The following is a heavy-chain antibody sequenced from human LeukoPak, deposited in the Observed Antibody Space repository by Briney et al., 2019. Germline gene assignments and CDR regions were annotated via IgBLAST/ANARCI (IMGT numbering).Heavy chain of an antibody. CDR3: ARVEGGTYFDYYYMDV. D-gene: IGHD3-16*01. V-gene: IGHV4-61*09. J-gene: IGHJ6*03. Sequence: SETLSLTCTVSGGSISSGSYYWTWIRQPAGRGLEWIGHIYTSGTTNYNPSLKSRATISVDTSKKQFFLKLSSVTAADTGVYYCARVEGGTYFDYYYMDVWGKGTTVTVSS. CDR2: IYTSGTT. CDR1: GGSISSGSYY.